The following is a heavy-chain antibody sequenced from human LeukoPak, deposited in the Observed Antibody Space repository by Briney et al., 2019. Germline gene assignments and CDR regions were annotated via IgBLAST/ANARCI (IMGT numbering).Heavy chain of an antibody. J-gene: IGHJ6*03. CDR2: ISSSGSTI. V-gene: IGHV3-11*01. Sequence: GGSLRLSCAASGFTLSDYYMSWIRQAPGKGLEWDSYISSSGSTIYYADSVKGRFTISRDNAKNSLYLQMNSLRAEDTAVYYCATHGPRFGEFHYYYYYMDVWGKGTTVTISS. CDR1: GFTLSDYY. D-gene: IGHD3-10*01. CDR3: ATHGPRFGEFHYYYYYMDV.